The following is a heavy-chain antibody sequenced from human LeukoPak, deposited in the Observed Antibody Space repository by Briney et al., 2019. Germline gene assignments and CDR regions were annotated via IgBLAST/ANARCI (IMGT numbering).Heavy chain of an antibody. CDR3: ARQTAMGRSGDY. Sequence: KGGESLQISCKASGSSFTSYWIGWVRPMPGKGLEWMGIIDPSDSETRYTPSFQGQVTISVDKSLTTAYLQWNSLKASDTAMYYCARQTAMGRSGDYWGQGTLVTVSS. CDR1: GSSFTSYW. J-gene: IGHJ4*02. D-gene: IGHD5-18*01. V-gene: IGHV5-51*01. CDR2: IDPSDSET.